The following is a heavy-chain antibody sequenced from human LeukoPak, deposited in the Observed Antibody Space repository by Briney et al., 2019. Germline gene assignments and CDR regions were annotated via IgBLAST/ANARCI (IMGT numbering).Heavy chain of an antibody. V-gene: IGHV3-23*01. CDR1: GCTFSSYE. CDR2: LGVSGGDT. CDR3: AQDRLYRSSYYYFDY. J-gene: IGHJ4*02. D-gene: IGHD1-26*01. Sequence: PGGSLRLSCAASGCTFSSYEMNWVRKPPGKGLELVSGLGVSGGDTYYSDSLKGRFTISRNNSKHPLYLQPNTLSAEDTAVYHCAQDRLYRSSYYYFDYWGQGPLVTVSS.